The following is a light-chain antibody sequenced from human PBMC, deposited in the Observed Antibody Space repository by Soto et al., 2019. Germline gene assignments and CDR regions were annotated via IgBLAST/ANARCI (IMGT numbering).Light chain of an antibody. CDR3: SSYAGSNNYV. V-gene: IGLV2-14*01. Sequence: QSALTQPASVSGSPGQSITISCTGTSTDVGGYSYVSWYQHHPGKAPKLIIYELTNRPSGISNRFSGSKSGNAASLTISGLQAEDEADYYCSSYAGSNNYVFGTGTKLTVL. CDR2: ELT. J-gene: IGLJ1*01. CDR1: STDVGGYSY.